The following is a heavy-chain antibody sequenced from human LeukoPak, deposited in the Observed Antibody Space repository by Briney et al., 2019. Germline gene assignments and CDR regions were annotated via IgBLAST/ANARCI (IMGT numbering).Heavy chain of an antibody. CDR2: IKQDGSEK. CDR3: AKRDEYSSSSDGFDY. Sequence: GGSLRLSCAASGFTLSSYWMSWVRQAPGKGLEWVANIKQDGSEKYYVDSVKGRFTISRDNAKNSLYLQMNSLRAEDTAVYYCAKRDEYSSSSDGFDYWGQGTLVTVSS. J-gene: IGHJ4*02. D-gene: IGHD6-6*01. CDR1: GFTLSSYW. V-gene: IGHV3-7*03.